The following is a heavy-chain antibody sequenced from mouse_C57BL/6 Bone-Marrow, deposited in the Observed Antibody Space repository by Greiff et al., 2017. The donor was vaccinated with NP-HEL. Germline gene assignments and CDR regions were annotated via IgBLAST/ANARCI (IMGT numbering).Heavy chain of an antibody. CDR2: INYDGSST. J-gene: IGHJ1*03. V-gene: IGHV5-16*01. CDR3: ARDYYYGSDWYFDV. D-gene: IGHD1-1*01. Sequence: DVQLQESEGGLVQPGSSMKLSCTASGFTFSDYYMAWVRQVPEKGLEWVANINYDGSSTYYLDSLKSRFIISRDNAKNILYLQMSSLKSEDTATYYCARDYYYGSDWYFDVWGTGTTVTVSS. CDR1: GFTFSDYY.